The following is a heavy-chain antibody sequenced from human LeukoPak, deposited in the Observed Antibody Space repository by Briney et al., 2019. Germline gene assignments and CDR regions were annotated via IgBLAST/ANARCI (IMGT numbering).Heavy chain of an antibody. CDR3: ARGRNSYVFMIVVVIKPFDY. CDR1: GGSFSGYY. V-gene: IGHV4-34*01. D-gene: IGHD3-22*01. Sequence: SETLSLTCAVYGGSFSGYYWSWIRQPPGKGLEWIGEINHSGSTNYNPSLKSRVTISVDTSKNQFSLKLSSVTAADTAVYYCARGRNSYVFMIVVVIKPFDYWGQGTLVTVSS. CDR2: INHSGST. J-gene: IGHJ4*02.